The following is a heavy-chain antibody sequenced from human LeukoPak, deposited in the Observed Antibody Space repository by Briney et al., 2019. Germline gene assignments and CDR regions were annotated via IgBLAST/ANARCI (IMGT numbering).Heavy chain of an antibody. D-gene: IGHD6-13*01. J-gene: IGHJ6*02. V-gene: IGHV3-30*05. CDR3: ARASYSSSWPYYYGMDV. CDR2: ISYDGSNK. CDR1: GFTFSSYG. Sequence: GGSLRLSCAASGFTFSSYGMHWVRQAPGKGLEGVAVISYDGSNKYYADSVKGRFTISRDNAKNTLYLQMSSLRAEGTAVSYCARASYSSSWPYYYGMDVWGQGTTVPVSS.